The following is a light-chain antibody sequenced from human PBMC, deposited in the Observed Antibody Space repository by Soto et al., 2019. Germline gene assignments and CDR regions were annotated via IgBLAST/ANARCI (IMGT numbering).Light chain of an antibody. V-gene: IGLV2-14*01. J-gene: IGLJ3*02. Sequence: QSALTQPASVSGSPGQSITISCTGTNNDVGGYNFVSWYQQYPGKAPKLIIYEVTHRPSGVSNRFSGSKSGNTASLTISGLRAEDQADYYCGSFTTTTTWVFGGGTKVTVL. CDR3: GSFTTTTTWV. CDR2: EVT. CDR1: NNDVGGYNF.